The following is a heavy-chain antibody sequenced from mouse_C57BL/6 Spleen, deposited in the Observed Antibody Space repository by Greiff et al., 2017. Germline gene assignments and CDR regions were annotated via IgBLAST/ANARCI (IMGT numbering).Heavy chain of an antibody. CDR1: GFTFSDYY. J-gene: IGHJ4*01. Sequence: EVKRVESEGGLVQPGSSMKLSCTASGFTFSDYYMAWVRQVPEKGLEWVANINYDGSSTYYLDSLKSRFIISRDNAKNILYLQMSSLKSEDTATYYCAREEDYAMDYWGQGTSVTVSS. CDR3: AREEDYAMDY. CDR2: INYDGSST. V-gene: IGHV5-16*01.